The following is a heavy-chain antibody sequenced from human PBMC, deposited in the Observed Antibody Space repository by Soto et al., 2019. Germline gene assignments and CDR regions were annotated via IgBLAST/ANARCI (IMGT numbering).Heavy chain of an antibody. Sequence: GGSLRLSCAASGFTFSSYAMSWVRQAPGKGLEWVSAISGSGGSTYYADSVKGRFTISRDNSKNTLYLQMNSLRAEDTAVYYCAKDLSFGGVIVKGWFDPWGQGTLVTVSS. J-gene: IGHJ5*02. CDR1: GFTFSSYA. D-gene: IGHD3-16*02. CDR3: AKDLSFGGVIVKGWFDP. V-gene: IGHV3-23*01. CDR2: ISGSGGST.